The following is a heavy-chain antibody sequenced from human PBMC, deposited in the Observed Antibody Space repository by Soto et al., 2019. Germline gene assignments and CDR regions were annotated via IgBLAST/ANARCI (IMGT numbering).Heavy chain of an antibody. CDR3: ARAADWIGVPASAFDI. D-gene: IGHD1-1*01. J-gene: IGHJ3*02. V-gene: IGHV1-46*01. CDR1: GYTFTSYY. Sequence: GASVKVSCKASGYTFTSYYMHWVRQAPGQGLEWMGIISPSGGSTSYAQKFQGRVTMTRDTSTSTVYMELSSLRSEDTAVYYCARAADWIGVPASAFDILGKGTMVTGSS. CDR2: ISPSGGST.